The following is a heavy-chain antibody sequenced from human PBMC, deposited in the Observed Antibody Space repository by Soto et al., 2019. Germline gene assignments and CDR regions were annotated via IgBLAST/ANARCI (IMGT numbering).Heavy chain of an antibody. CDR1: GGSISSYY. D-gene: IGHD1-1*01. V-gene: IGHV4-59*12. CDR2: IYNSGST. CDR3: VRDGTKTLRDWFDP. J-gene: IGHJ5*02. Sequence: PSETLSLTCTVSGGSISSYYWSWIRQPPGKGLEWIGYIYNSGSTNYNPSLKSRVTISEDTSKNQFSLKLNSVTAADTAVYYCVRDGTKTLRDWFDPWGQGISVTVS.